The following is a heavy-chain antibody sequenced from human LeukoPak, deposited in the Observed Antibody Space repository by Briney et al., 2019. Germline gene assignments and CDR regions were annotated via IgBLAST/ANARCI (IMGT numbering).Heavy chain of an antibody. CDR2: INSDGSST. D-gene: IGHD5-24*01. Sequence: GGSLRLSCAASGFTFSSYWMHWVRQAPGKGLVWVSRINSDGSSTSYADSVKGRFTISRDNAKNSLYLQMNSLRAEDMALYYCAKDLNGDGYNPGAFDIWGQGTMVTVSS. CDR1: GFTFSSYW. V-gene: IGHV3-74*01. CDR3: AKDLNGDGYNPGAFDI. J-gene: IGHJ3*02.